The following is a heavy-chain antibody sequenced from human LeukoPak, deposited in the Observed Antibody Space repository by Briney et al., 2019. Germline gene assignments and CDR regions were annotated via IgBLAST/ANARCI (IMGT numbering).Heavy chain of an antibody. V-gene: IGHV1-46*01. D-gene: IGHD3-22*01. J-gene: IGHJ4*02. CDR2: INPSGGSI. CDR1: LYTFTSYY. CDR3: ARSGAQDYYDTSGYPRITFDC. Sequence: ASVKVPCKACLYTFTSYYMHWVRHAPGQGLECMGIINPSGGSISYAQKLQGTVTMTRHTSTSTVYMELSSLRSEDTAVYYCARSGAQDYYDTSGYPRITFDCWGQGTLVTVSS.